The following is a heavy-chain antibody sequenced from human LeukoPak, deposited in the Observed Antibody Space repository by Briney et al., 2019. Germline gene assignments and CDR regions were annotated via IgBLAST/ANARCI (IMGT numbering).Heavy chain of an antibody. CDR1: GFTFRTYG. CDR3: AKDKSAWLEYNWFDP. V-gene: IGHV3-23*01. J-gene: IGHJ5*02. D-gene: IGHD6-19*01. CDR2: ISGSGDTT. Sequence: PGGSLRLSCAASGFTFRTYGMNWARQAPGKGLEWVSSISGSGDTTYYANSVKGRFTISRENSKNTLYLEMSSLRVEDTALYYCAKDKSAWLEYNWFDPWGQGTLVIVSS.